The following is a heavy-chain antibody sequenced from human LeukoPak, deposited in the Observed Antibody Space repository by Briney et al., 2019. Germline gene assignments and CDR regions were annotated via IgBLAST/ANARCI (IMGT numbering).Heavy chain of an antibody. J-gene: IGHJ4*02. CDR3: ARDPGYYDFWSGFYDY. Sequence: GGSLRLSCAASGFTFSSYWMSWVRQAPRKGLEWVANIKQDGSEKYYVDSVKGRFTISRDNAKNSLYLQMNSLRAEDTAVYYCARDPGYYDFWSGFYDYWGQGTLVTVSS. D-gene: IGHD3-3*01. CDR1: GFTFSSYW. V-gene: IGHV3-7*01. CDR2: IKQDGSEK.